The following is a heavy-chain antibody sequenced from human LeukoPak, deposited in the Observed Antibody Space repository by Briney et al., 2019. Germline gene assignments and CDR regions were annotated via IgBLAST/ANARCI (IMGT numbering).Heavy chain of an antibody. D-gene: IGHD4-17*01. V-gene: IGHV1-18*01. CDR3: ARGVYGEPFDY. CDR1: GYTFTSFG. J-gene: IGHJ4*02. CDR2: ISGYNGNT. Sequence: ASVKVSCKASGYTFTSFGISWVRQAPGQGLEWMGWISGYNGNTNYARKLRGRVTVTTDTSTTTAFMELRSLRSDDTAVYYCARGVYGEPFDYWGQGTLVTVSS.